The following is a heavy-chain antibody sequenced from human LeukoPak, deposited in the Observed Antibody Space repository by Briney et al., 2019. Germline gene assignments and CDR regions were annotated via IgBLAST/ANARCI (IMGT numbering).Heavy chain of an antibody. CDR3: ASSIAVAGTIDY. Sequence: QPGGSLRLSCAASGFTFSSHGMRWVRQAAGKGLEWVAVIWYDGSNKYYADPVKGRFTISRDNSKNTLYLQMNSLRAEDTAVYYCASSIAVAGTIDYWGQGTLVTVSS. D-gene: IGHD6-19*01. CDR1: GFTFSSHG. CDR2: IWYDGSNK. V-gene: IGHV3-33*01. J-gene: IGHJ4*02.